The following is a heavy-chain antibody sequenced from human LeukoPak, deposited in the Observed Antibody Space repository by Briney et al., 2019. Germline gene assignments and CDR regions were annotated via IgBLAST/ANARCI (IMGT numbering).Heavy chain of an antibody. J-gene: IGHJ4*02. V-gene: IGHV4-4*07. CDR3: AKEPYSYGWVDY. CDR2: IYTSGST. CDR1: GGSISTYY. Sequence: SETLSLTCTVSGGSISTYYWSWIRQPAGKGLEWIGYIYTSGSTNYNPSLKSRVTMSIDTSKNQFSLKLSSVTAEDTAVYYCAKEPYSYGWVDYWGQGTLVTVSS. D-gene: IGHD5-18*01.